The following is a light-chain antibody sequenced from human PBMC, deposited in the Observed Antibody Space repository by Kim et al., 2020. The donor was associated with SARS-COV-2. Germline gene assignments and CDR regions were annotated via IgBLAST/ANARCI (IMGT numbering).Light chain of an antibody. J-gene: IGLJ3*02. CDR1: SSDIGDNF. Sequence: GQRVTLSCSGSSSDIGDNFVYWYHQLPGTAPKLLIYRNNQRPSGVPDRFSGSKSGTSASLAISGLRSDDEADYFCATWDDSLSGPVFGGGTKLTVL. CDR3: ATWDDSLSGPV. V-gene: IGLV1-47*01. CDR2: RNN.